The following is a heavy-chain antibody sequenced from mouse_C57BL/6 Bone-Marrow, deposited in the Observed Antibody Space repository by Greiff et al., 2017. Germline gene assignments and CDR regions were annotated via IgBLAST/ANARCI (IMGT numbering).Heavy chain of an antibody. CDR2: ISNGGGST. J-gene: IGHJ4*01. CDR1: GFTFSDYY. Sequence: EVQLVESGGGLVQPGGSLKLSCAASGFTFSDYYMYWVRQTPEKRLEWVAYISNGGGSTYSPDTVKGRFTISRDNAKNTLYLQLSRVRSEDTAMYYWARPQTAGVRKYAMDYWGQGTSVTVSA. V-gene: IGHV5-12*01. CDR3: ARPQTAGVRKYAMDY. D-gene: IGHD3-2*01.